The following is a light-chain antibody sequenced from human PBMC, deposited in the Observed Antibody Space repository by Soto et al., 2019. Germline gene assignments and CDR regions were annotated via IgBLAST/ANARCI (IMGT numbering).Light chain of an antibody. J-gene: IGKJ5*01. CDR1: QSVSTNY. V-gene: IGKV3-20*01. CDR3: QHYVTSSIT. CDR2: GAS. Sequence: EVVLTQSPGTLSLSPGERATLSCSPSQSVSTNYLAWYQQKPGQAPRLLICGASIRATGIPDRISGGGSGTHFTLTISRLEPEDFAVYYCQHYVTSSITFGQGTRLEIK.